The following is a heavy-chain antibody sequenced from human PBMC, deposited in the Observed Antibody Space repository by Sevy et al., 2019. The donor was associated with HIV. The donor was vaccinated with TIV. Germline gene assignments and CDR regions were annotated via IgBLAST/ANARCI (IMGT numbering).Heavy chain of an antibody. V-gene: IGHV1-2*02. D-gene: IGHD4-4*01. CDR1: GYIFTDYY. CDR2: INSDSGVT. J-gene: IGHJ6*02. CDR3: ARLTTQPTSDLYGMDV. Sequence: ASVNVSCKAYGYIFTDYYIHWVRQAPGQGLEWMAWINSDSGVTNYAQRFQGEVTVTRDTSLSTAYLELSRLKPNDTAIYYCARLTTQPTSDLYGMDVWGQGTRVTVSS.